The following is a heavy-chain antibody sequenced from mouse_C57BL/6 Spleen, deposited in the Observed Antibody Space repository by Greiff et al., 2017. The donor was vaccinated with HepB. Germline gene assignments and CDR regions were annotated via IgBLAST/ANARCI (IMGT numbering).Heavy chain of an antibody. Sequence: QVQLQQPGPELVKPGASVKLSCKASGYTFTSYWMQWVKQRPGQGLEWIGQIDPSDSDTNYNQKFKGKATLTVDTSSSTAYMQLSSLTSEDSAVYYCASLITEGYFDVWGTGTTVTVSS. D-gene: IGHD1-1*01. CDR2: IDPSDSDT. J-gene: IGHJ1*03. CDR3: ASLITEGYFDV. V-gene: IGHV1-50*01. CDR1: GYTFTSYW.